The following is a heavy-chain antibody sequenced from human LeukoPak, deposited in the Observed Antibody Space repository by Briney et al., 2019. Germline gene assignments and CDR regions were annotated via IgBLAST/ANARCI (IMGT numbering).Heavy chain of an antibody. CDR3: ARVLTTGTTNYYYYMDV. J-gene: IGHJ6*03. CDR2: IYYSGST. CDR1: GGSISSYY. D-gene: IGHD1-1*01. Sequence: SETLSLTCTVSGGSISSYYWSWIRQPPGKGLEWIGYIYYSGSTNYNPSLKSRVTISVDTSKNQLSLKLSSVTAADTAVYYCARVLTTGTTNYYYYMDVWGKGTTVTVSS. V-gene: IGHV4-59*01.